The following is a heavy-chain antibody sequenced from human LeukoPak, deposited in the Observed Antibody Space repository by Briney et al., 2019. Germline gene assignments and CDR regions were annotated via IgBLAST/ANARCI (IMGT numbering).Heavy chain of an antibody. J-gene: IGHJ3*02. CDR2: IYTSGST. CDR3: ARFSPIDYYDSSGYSPHAFDI. V-gene: IGHV4-61*02. CDR1: GGSISSGSYY. Sequence: SETLSLTCTVSGGSISSGSYYWSWLRQPAGKGLEWIVRIYTSGSTNYNPSLKSRVTISVDTSKNQFSLKLSSVTAADTAVYYCARFSPIDYYDSSGYSPHAFDIWGQGTMVTVSS. D-gene: IGHD3-22*01.